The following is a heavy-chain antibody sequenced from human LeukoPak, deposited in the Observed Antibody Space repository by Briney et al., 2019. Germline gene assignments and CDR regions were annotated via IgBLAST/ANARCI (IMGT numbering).Heavy chain of an antibody. V-gene: IGHV3-23*01. D-gene: IGHD2-2*01. J-gene: IGHJ6*02. CDR2: VTYSGAPT. CDR3: AKGLQRTPYYYYGMDV. Sequence: PGGSLRLSCAASGFTFSSYAMSWVRQAPGKGLEWVSAVTYSGAPTYYADSAKGRFTISRDTPKNTLYLQMNSLRVEDTAVYYCAKGLQRTPYYYYGMDVWGQGTTVTVSS. CDR1: GFTFSSYA.